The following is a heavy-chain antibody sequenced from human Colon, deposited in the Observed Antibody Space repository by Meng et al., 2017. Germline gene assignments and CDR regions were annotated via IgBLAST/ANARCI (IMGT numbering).Heavy chain of an antibody. CDR1: GGSFSGYY. Sequence: QVQLQQWGAGLLKPSETLSLTCAVYGGSFSGYYWSWIRQPPGKGLEWIGEINHSGSTNYNPSLKSRVTISVDTSKNQFSLKLSSVTAADTAVYYCARSLGYYDYVWGSYPPGYWGQGTLVTASS. CDR2: INHSGST. V-gene: IGHV4-34*01. J-gene: IGHJ4*02. CDR3: ARSLGYYDYVWGSYPPGY. D-gene: IGHD3-16*01.